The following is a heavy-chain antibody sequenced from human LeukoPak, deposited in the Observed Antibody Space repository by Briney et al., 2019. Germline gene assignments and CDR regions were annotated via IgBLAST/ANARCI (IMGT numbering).Heavy chain of an antibody. Sequence: SVKVSCKASGGTFSSYAISWVRQAPGQGLEWMGGIIPIFGTANYAQKFQGRVTITADESTSTAYMELSSLRSEDTAVYYCAREAGAGSGDAFDIWGQGTMVTVSS. J-gene: IGHJ3*02. CDR3: AREAGAGSGDAFDI. V-gene: IGHV1-69*13. CDR1: GGTFSSYA. CDR2: IIPIFGTA. D-gene: IGHD3-10*01.